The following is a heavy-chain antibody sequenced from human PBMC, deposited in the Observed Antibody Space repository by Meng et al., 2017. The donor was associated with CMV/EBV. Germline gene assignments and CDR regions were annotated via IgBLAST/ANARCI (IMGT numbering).Heavy chain of an antibody. CDR3: ARGIIAAAASSVDYYYYGMDV. V-gene: IGHV3-7*03. J-gene: IGHJ6*02. CDR1: GFTFSRYW. CDR2: IKQDGSEK. Sequence: GESLKISCAASGFTFSRYWMSWVRQAPGKGLEWVANIKQDGSEKYYVDSVKGRFTISRDNAKNSLYLQMNSLRAEDTAVYYCARGIIAAAASSVDYYYYGMDVWGQGTTVTVSS. D-gene: IGHD6-13*01.